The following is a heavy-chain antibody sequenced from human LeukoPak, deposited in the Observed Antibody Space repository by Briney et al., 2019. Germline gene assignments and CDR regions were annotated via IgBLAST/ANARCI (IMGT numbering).Heavy chain of an antibody. CDR3: ARGPYSGYDYDFDY. CDR1: GYTFTDYY. V-gene: IGHV1-2*02. D-gene: IGHD5-12*01. Sequence: ASVKVSCKASGYTFTDYYMHWVRQAPGQGLEWMGWINPNSGGTNYAQKFYARVTMTRDTSISAAYVELSRLRSDDTAVYYCARGPYSGYDYDFDYWGQGTLVTVSS. J-gene: IGHJ4*02. CDR2: INPNSGGT.